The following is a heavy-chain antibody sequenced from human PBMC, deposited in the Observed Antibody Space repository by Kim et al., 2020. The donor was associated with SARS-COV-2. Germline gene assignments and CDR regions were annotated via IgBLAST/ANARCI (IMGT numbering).Heavy chain of an antibody. Sequence: ADSVKGRFTISRDNAKNSLYLQMNSLRAEDTAVYYCARLGFVTGTTGGDYWGQGTLVTVSS. V-gene: IGHV3-21*01. D-gene: IGHD1-7*01. CDR3: ARLGFVTGTTGGDY. J-gene: IGHJ4*02.